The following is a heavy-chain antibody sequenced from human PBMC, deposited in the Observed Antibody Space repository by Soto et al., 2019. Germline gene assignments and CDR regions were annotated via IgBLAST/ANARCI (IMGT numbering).Heavy chain of an antibody. V-gene: IGHV3-74*01. Sequence: PWGSLRLSCAASRFTFSSNWMNWVRQATGQGLVSVSRINSDGSTIAYSDPVKRRFTISRDNAKNTLDMQMNSLRSDDKAVYYCVGGRSGWYVCFESGGQGTLLTVSS. CDR3: VGGRSGWYVCFES. J-gene: IGHJ4*02. D-gene: IGHD3-22*01. CDR1: RFTFSSNW. CDR2: INSDGSTI.